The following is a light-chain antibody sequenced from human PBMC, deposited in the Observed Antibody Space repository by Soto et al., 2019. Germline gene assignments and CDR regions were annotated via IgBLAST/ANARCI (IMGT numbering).Light chain of an antibody. V-gene: IGKV3-11*01. CDR1: QSVSSY. J-gene: IGKJ3*01. CDR3: QQRSNWPRGT. CDR2: DAS. Sequence: IVLTQSPATLSLSPGERATLSCRASQSVSSYLAWYQQKPGQAPRLLIYDASNRATGIPARFSGSGSGTDFTLTISSLEPEDFAVYSCQQRSNWPRGTFGPGTKVDSK.